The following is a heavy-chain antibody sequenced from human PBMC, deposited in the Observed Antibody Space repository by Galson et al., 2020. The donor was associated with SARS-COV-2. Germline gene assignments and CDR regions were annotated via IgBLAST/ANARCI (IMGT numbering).Heavy chain of an antibody. J-gene: IGHJ4*02. Sequence: QAGGSLRLSCAVSGFTFSGSAMHWVRQASGKGLEWVGRTRNKANNYATTYAASVRGRFTISRDESKNMAYLQMNSLKSEDTAVYYCARQPEDSERISFVYWGQGILVTVSS. CDR3: ARQPEDSERISFVY. V-gene: IGHV3-73*01. CDR1: GFTFSGSA. CDR2: TRNKANNYAT. D-gene: IGHD1-26*01.